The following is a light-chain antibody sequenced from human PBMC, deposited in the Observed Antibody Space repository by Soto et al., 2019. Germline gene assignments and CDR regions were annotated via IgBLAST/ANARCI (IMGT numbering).Light chain of an antibody. Sequence: EIVLTQSPGTVSLSPGERATLSCRASQSVGSRWLAWYQQKPGQAPRVLIYGGSNRATGIPARFSGSGSGTDFTLTISSLEPEDFAVYYCQLRSNRPTFGGGTRVEVK. CDR1: QSVGSRW. CDR2: GGS. CDR3: QLRSNRPT. V-gene: IGKV3D-20*02. J-gene: IGKJ4*01.